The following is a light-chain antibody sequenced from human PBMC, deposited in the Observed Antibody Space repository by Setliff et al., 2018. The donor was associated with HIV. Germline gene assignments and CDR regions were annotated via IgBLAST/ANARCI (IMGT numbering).Light chain of an antibody. Sequence: QSALAQPRPVSGSPGQSVAISCTGTSSDVGAYNYVSWYQQHPGKAPKLMIYDVTNRPSGVPDRFSGSKSGNPASLTISGLQAYDEADYYCWSYAGSSWVFGTGTKSPS. CDR2: DVT. V-gene: IGLV2-11*01. J-gene: IGLJ1*01. CDR3: WSYAGSSWV. CDR1: SSDVGAYNY.